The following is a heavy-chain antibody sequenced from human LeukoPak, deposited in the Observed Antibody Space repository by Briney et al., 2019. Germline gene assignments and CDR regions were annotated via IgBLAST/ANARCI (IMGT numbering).Heavy chain of an antibody. CDR3: AREYGYSGYDYYFDY. Sequence: ASVKVSCKASGYTFTSYYMHRVRQAPGQGLEWMGIINPSGGSTSYAQKFQGRVTMTRDTSTSIVYMELSSLRSEDTAVYYCAREYGYSGYDYYFDYWGQGTLVTVSS. V-gene: IGHV1-46*01. D-gene: IGHD5-12*01. CDR1: GYTFTSYY. J-gene: IGHJ4*02. CDR2: INPSGGST.